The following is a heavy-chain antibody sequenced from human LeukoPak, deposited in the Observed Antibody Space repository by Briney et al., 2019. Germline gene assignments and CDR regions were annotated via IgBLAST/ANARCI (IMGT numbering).Heavy chain of an antibody. Sequence: GGSLRLSCAASGFTFSSYEMNWVRQAPGKGLEWVSYISSSGSTIYYADSVKGRFTISRDNAKNSLYLQMNSLRAEDTAVYYCAKEYYYGSGSYYTKPYFFDYWGQGTLVTVSS. D-gene: IGHD3-10*01. CDR1: GFTFSSYE. CDR3: AKEYYYGSGSYYTKPYFFDY. CDR2: ISSSGSTI. V-gene: IGHV3-48*03. J-gene: IGHJ4*02.